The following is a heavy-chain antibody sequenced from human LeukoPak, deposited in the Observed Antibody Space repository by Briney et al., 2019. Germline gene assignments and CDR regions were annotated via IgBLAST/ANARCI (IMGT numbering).Heavy chain of an antibody. CDR3: ARVLRDDILTGPESYYGMDV. CDR1: GFTFSSYW. Sequence: QPGGSLRLSCAASGFTFSSYWMHWVRQAPGKGLVWVSRINSDGSTTSHADSVKGRFTISRDNAKNTLYLQMNSLRAEDTAVYYCARVLRDDILTGPESYYGMDVWGKGTTVTVSS. J-gene: IGHJ6*04. CDR2: INSDGSTT. V-gene: IGHV3-74*01. D-gene: IGHD3-9*01.